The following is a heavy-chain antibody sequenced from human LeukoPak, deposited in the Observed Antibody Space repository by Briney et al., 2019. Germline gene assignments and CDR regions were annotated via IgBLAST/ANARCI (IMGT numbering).Heavy chain of an antibody. CDR3: ARLGPAGIFDYYYSMDV. D-gene: IGHD6-13*01. Sequence: PSETLSLTCTVSGGSISTSNYYWGWIRQPPGKGLEWIGNIFYSGSTYYSPSLKSRVTISLDTSRNQFSLKLSSVTAADTAVYYCARLGPAGIFDYYYSMDVWGKGSTVTVSS. J-gene: IGHJ6*03. CDR1: GGSISTSNYY. V-gene: IGHV4-39*07. CDR2: IFYSGST.